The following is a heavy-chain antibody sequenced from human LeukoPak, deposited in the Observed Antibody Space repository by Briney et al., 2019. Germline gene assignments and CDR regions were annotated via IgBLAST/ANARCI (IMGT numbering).Heavy chain of an antibody. J-gene: IGHJ6*03. CDR1: GGSISSSSYY. D-gene: IGHD4-17*01. CDR2: IYYSGSI. CDR3: ARQNLYGDTYYYYYYMDV. V-gene: IGHV4-39*01. Sequence: SETLSLTCTVSGGSISSSSYYWGWIRQPPGKGLEWIGSIYYSGSIYYNPSLKSRVTISVDTSKNQFSLKLSSVTAADTAVYYCARQNLYGDTYYYYYYMDVWGKGTTVTVSS.